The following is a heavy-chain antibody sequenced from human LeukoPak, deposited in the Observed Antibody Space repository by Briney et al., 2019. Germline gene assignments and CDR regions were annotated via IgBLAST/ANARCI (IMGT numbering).Heavy chain of an antibody. CDR2: TYYRSTWYN. J-gene: IGHJ5*02. V-gene: IGHV6-1*01. CDR3: ARRLTQYDCFDP. CDR1: GDSVSSNSVT. Sequence: SQTLSLTCAISGDSVSSNSVTWNWIRQSPPRGLEWLGRTYYRSTWYNDYAVSVGGRITVNPDTSRNQFSLHLNSVTPEDTAVYYCARRLTQYDCFDPWGQGILVTVSS. D-gene: IGHD2-2*01.